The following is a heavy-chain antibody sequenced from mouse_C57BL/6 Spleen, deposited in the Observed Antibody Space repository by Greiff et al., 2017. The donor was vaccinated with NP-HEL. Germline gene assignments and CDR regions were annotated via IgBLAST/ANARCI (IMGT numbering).Heavy chain of an antibody. J-gene: IGHJ2*01. Sequence: VKLVESGAELVRPGTSVKVSCKASGYAFTNYLIERIGVINPGSGGTNYNEKFKGKATLTADKSSSTAYMQLSSLTSEDSAVYFCARRQLRLRLNFDYWGQGTTLTVSS. CDR1: GYAFTNYL. CDR2: INPGSGGT. CDR3: ARRQLRLRLNFDY. V-gene: IGHV1-54*01. D-gene: IGHD3-2*02.